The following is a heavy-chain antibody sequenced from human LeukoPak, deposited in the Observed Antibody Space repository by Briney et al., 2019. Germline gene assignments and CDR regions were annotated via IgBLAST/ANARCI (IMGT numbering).Heavy chain of an antibody. CDR3: TRCYGSGTPDDY. CDR2: TRSKAYGGTT. CDR1: GFTFGDYA. D-gene: IGHD3-10*01. J-gene: IGHJ4*02. V-gene: IGHV3-49*03. Sequence: GGSLRLSCTAFGFTFGDYAMSWFRQAPGKGLEWVGFTRSKAYGGTTEYAASVKGRFIISRDDSKNIAYLQMNSLKTEDTAVYYCTRCYGSGTPDDYWGQGTLVTVSS.